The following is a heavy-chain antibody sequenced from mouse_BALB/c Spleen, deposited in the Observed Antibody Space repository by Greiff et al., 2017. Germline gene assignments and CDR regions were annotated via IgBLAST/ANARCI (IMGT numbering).Heavy chain of an antibody. D-gene: IGHD2-4*01. CDR3: ARGSTMIDYYAMDY. J-gene: IGHJ4*01. V-gene: IGHV5-6-5*01. Sequence: EVQLVESGGGLVKPGGSLKLSCAASGFTFSSYAMSWVRQTPEKRLEWVASISSGGSTYYPDSVKGRFTISRDNARNILYLQMSSLRSEDTAMYYCARGSTMIDYYAMDYWGQGTSVTVSS. CDR1: GFTFSSYA. CDR2: ISSGGST.